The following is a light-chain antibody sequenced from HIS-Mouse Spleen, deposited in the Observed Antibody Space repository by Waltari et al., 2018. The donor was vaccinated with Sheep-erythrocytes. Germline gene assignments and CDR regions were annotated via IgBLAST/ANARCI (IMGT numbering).Light chain of an antibody. Sequence: EIVLTQSPGTLSLSPGDRATLSCRASQSVSSSYLAWYQQKPCQAPRLLIYGASSRATGIPDRFSGSGSGTDFTLTISRLEPEDFAVYYCQQYGSSPRTFGQGTKVEIK. J-gene: IGKJ1*01. CDR3: QQYGSSPRT. CDR1: QSVSSSY. CDR2: GAS. V-gene: IGKV3-20*01.